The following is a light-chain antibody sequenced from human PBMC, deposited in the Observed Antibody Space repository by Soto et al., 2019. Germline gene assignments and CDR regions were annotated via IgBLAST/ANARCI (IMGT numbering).Light chain of an antibody. Sequence: DIVLTQSPGTLSLSPGERATLSCRASQSVDSRYLAWYQQKPGQAPRLVIHAVSRRATGIPDRFSGSGSGTYFTLTISRLEPEDFAEYYCQQYGSSPRYSFGQGTYLEIK. J-gene: IGKJ2*03. CDR1: QSVDSRY. CDR3: QQYGSSPRYS. CDR2: AVS. V-gene: IGKV3-20*01.